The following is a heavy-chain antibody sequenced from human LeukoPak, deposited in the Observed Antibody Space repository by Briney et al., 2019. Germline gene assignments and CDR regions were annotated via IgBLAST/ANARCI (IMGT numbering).Heavy chain of an antibody. V-gene: IGHV3-21*01. D-gene: IGHD1-26*01. Sequence: GGSLRLSCAASGFPFSSYWMSWVRQAPGKGLEWVSSISSSSSYIYYADSVKGRFTISRDNAKNSLYLQMNSLRAEDTAVYYCARDPGIVGATKSIDYWGQGTLVTVSS. CDR3: ARDPGIVGATKSIDY. J-gene: IGHJ4*02. CDR2: ISSSSSYI. CDR1: GFPFSSYW.